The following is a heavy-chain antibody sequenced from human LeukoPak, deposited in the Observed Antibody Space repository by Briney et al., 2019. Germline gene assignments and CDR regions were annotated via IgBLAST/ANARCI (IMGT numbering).Heavy chain of an antibody. CDR2: ISWNSGSI. CDR1: GFTFDDYA. D-gene: IGHD4-17*01. Sequence: GGSLRLSCAASGFTFDDYAMHWVRQAPGKGLEWVSGISWNSGSIGYADSVKGRFTISRDNAKNSLYLQMNSLRAEDTAVYYCARMGYGDRLYYFDYWGQGTLVTVSS. CDR3: ARMGYGDRLYYFDY. V-gene: IGHV3-9*01. J-gene: IGHJ4*02.